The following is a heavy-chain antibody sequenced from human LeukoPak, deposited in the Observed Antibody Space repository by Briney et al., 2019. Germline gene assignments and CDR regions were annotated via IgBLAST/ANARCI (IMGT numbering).Heavy chain of an antibody. D-gene: IGHD4-11*01. CDR3: AKDRDYSNWENYFDY. J-gene: IGHJ4*02. CDR1: GFTFSSYS. V-gene: IGHV3-21*04. CDR2: ISSSSSYI. Sequence: GGSLRLSCAASGFTFSSYSMNWVRQAPGKGLEWVSSISSSSSYIYYADSVKGRFTISRDNAKNSLYLQMNSLRAEDTAVYYCAKDRDYSNWENYFDYWGQGTLVTVSS.